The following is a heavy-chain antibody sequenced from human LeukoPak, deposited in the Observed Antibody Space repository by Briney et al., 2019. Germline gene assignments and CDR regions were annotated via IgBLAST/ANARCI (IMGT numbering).Heavy chain of an antibody. V-gene: IGHV3-13*01. D-gene: IGHD3-9*01. CDR2: IGTAGDT. CDR1: GFTFSSYD. Sequence: PGGSLRLSCAASGFTFSSYDMHWVRQATGKSLEWVSAIGTAGDTYYPGSVKGRFTISREDAKNSLYLQMNSLRAGDTAVYYCARAGRGERYYDILTGYYRNYYYYGMDVWGQGTTVTVSS. CDR3: ARAGRGERYYDILTGYYRNYYYYGMDV. J-gene: IGHJ6*02.